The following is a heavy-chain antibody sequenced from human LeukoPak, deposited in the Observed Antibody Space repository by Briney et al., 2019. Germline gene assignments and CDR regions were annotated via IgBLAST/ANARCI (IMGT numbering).Heavy chain of an antibody. D-gene: IGHD2-2*01. CDR2: IRGSGGST. Sequence: GGSLRLSCAASGFTFSSYSMNWVRQAPGKGLEWVSGIRGSGGSTYYADSVKGRFTISRDNSKNTLYLQMNSLRAEDTAVYYCAREHCSSTSCFFDYWGQGTLVTVSS. CDR3: AREHCSSTSCFFDY. V-gene: IGHV3-23*01. J-gene: IGHJ4*02. CDR1: GFTFSSYS.